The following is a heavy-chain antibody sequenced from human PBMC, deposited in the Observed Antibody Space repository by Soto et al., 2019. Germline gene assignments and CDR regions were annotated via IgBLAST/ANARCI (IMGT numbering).Heavy chain of an antibody. D-gene: IGHD4-17*01. CDR1: GGPSSDIGDC. Sequence: PSEMMCVTYAVAGGPSSDIGDCCSWNRQPPGKGLEWIGSIYESGSTYYNPSLKSRVTISVDTSKTQFSLRLSSVTAADTAVYYCARRITVPDNYFDLWGQRTLVIVSS. J-gene: IGHJ4*02. CDR2: IYESGST. CDR3: ARRITVPDNYFDL. V-gene: IGHV4-39*01.